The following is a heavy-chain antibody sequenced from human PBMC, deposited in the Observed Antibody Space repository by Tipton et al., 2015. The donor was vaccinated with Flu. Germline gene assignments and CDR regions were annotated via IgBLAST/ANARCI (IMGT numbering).Heavy chain of an antibody. Sequence: TLSLTCTVSGGSVTSGSYYWNWIRQPAGKGLEWIGRGSTSGTTNYNPSLQSRDTISVDTSKNQFSLRLISVTAADTAVYYCATSRPHRYSYGMDVWGQGATVSVSS. CDR1: GGSVTSGSYY. CDR3: ATSRPHRYSYGMDV. CDR2: GSTSGTT. V-gene: IGHV4-61*02. D-gene: IGHD3-10*01. J-gene: IGHJ6*02.